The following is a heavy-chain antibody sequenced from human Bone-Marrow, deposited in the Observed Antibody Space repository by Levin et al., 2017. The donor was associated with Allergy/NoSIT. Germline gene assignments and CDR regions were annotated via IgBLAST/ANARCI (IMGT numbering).Heavy chain of an antibody. Sequence: ASVKVSCKVSGYTLTELSMHWVRQAPGKGLEWMGGFDPEDGETLYAQKFQGRVTMTEDTSTDTAYMELSGLSSEDTAVYYCATVSGSGYYFFDYWGQGTLVTVSS. J-gene: IGHJ4*02. CDR1: GYTLTELS. CDR2: FDPEDGET. V-gene: IGHV1-24*01. D-gene: IGHD5-12*01. CDR3: ATVSGSGYYFFDY.